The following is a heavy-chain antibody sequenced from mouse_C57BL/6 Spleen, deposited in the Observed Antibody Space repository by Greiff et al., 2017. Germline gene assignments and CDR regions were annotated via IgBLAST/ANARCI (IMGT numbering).Heavy chain of an antibody. D-gene: IGHD2-1*01. V-gene: IGHV1-82*01. Sequence: QVQLKQSGPELVKPGASVKISCKASGYAFSSSWMNWVKQRPGKGLEWIGRIYPGDGDTNYNGKFKGKATLTADKSSSTAYMQLSSLTSEDSAVYFCARGGGGNFYFDYWGQGTTLTVSS. CDR1: GYAFSSSW. CDR3: ARGGGGNFYFDY. CDR2: IYPGDGDT. J-gene: IGHJ2*01.